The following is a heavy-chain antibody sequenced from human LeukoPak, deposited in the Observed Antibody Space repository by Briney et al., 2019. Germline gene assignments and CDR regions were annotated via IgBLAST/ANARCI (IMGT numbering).Heavy chain of an antibody. J-gene: IGHJ6*02. CDR3: ARHDRGLVSSSSFDYYGMDV. CDR2: IYPGDSDT. V-gene: IGHV5-51*01. Sequence: GESLKISCKGSGYSFTSYWIGWVRQMPGKGLEWMGIIYPGDSDTRYSPSFQGQVTISADKSISTAYLQWSSLKASDTAMYYCARHDRGLVSSSSFDYYGMDVWGQGTTVTVSS. D-gene: IGHD6-6*01. CDR1: GYSFTSYW.